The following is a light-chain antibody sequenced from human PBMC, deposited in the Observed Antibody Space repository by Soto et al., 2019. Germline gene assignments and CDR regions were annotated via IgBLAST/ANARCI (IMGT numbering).Light chain of an antibody. CDR1: QGISSW. V-gene: IGKV1D-12*01. CDR2: AAS. J-gene: IGKJ4*01. Sequence: DIQMTQSPSSVSASVGDRVTITCRASQGISSWLAWYQQKPGKAPKLLIYAASSLQSGVPSRFRCSGSGTYFTLIISGLQLEDFATNYCQQAKSFPLTFGGGTKVDIK. CDR3: QQAKSFPLT.